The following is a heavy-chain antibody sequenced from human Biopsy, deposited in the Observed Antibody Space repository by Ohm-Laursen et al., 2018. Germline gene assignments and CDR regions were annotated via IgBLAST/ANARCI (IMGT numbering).Heavy chain of an antibody. CDR3: ARDRGYYSDRTVPGYFDL. CDR2: VYYTGST. CDR1: GDSISSYY. D-gene: IGHD3-22*01. J-gene: IGHJ2*01. Sequence: SDTLSLTCAVSGDSISSYYWSWIRQPPGKGLQWIGYVYYTGSTDYNPSLQSRVTISVDTSKNHFSLRLRSVTPADTAIYYCARDRGYYSDRTVPGYFDLWGRGTLDTVPS. V-gene: IGHV4-59*01.